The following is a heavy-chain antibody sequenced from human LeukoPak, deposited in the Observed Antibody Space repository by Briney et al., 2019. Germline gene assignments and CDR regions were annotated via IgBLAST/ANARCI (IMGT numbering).Heavy chain of an antibody. V-gene: IGHV3-30*04. CDR1: GFTFSSYA. CDR2: ISYDGSNK. J-gene: IGHJ4*02. CDR3: AREEGDY. Sequence: PGGSLRLSCAASGFTFSSYAMHWVRQAPGKGLEWVAVISYDGSNKYYADSVKGRITISRDNSKNTLYLQMNSLRAEDTAVYYCAREEGDYWGQGTLVTVSS.